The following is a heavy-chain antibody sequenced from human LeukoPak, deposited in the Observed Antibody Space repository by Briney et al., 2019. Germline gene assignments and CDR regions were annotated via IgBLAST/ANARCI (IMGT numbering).Heavy chain of an antibody. CDR1: EFTIRSYS. J-gene: IGHJ6*03. Sequence: GGSLRLSCAASEFTIRSYSMNWVRQAPGKGLEWVSFISSPSTTIYYTDSVKGRFTISRDNAKNSLYLQMNSLRAEDTAVYYCAREDSSSSRYYMDVWGKGTTVTVSS. CDR2: ISSPSTTI. CDR3: AREDSSSSRYYMDV. D-gene: IGHD6-6*01. V-gene: IGHV3-48*01.